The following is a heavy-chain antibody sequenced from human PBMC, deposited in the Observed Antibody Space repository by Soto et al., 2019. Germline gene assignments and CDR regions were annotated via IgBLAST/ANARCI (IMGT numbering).Heavy chain of an antibody. CDR1: GGSFSGYY. CDR3: ARCVPMKTFCLY. Sequence: QVQLQQWGAGLLKPSETLSLTCAVYGGSFSGYYWTWIRQPPGKGLEWIAEINHSGSTTYNPSLNSRLTISVDTSNNQFSLKLSSVTAADTAVYYCARCVPMKTFCLYWGQGTLDTVSS. CDR2: INHSGST. D-gene: IGHD3-22*01. J-gene: IGHJ4*02. V-gene: IGHV4-34*01.